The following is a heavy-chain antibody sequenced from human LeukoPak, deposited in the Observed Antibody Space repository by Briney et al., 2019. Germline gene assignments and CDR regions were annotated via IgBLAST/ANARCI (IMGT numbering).Heavy chain of an antibody. Sequence: SQTLSLTCTVSGGSISSGGYYWSWIRQHPGKGLEWIGYIYYSGSTYYNPSLKSRVTISVETSKNQFSLKLRSVPAADTAVYYCARHRPLGEAFDIWGQGTMVTVSS. J-gene: IGHJ3*02. V-gene: IGHV4-31*03. CDR1: GGSISSGGYY. CDR3: ARHRPLGEAFDI. CDR2: IYYSGST.